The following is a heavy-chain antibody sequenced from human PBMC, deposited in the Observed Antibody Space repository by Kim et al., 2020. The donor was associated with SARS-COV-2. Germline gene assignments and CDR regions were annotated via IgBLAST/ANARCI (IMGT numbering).Heavy chain of an antibody. CDR1: GYTFTSYG. CDR3: ARDEFIAAAGPTYYYGMDV. Sequence: ASVKVSCKASGYTFTSYGISWVRQAPGQGLEWMGWISAYNGNTNYAQKLQGRVTMTTDTSTSTAYMELRSLRSDDTAVYYCARDEFIAAAGPTYYYGMDVWGQGTTVTVSS. D-gene: IGHD6-13*01. J-gene: IGHJ6*02. CDR2: ISAYNGNT. V-gene: IGHV1-18*04.